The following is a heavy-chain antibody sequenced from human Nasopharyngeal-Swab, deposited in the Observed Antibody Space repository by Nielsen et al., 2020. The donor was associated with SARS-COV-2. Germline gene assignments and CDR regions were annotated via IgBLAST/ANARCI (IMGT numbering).Heavy chain of an antibody. Sequence: GVLKISCAASGFTFSSYAMSWVRQAPGKGLEWVSAISGSGGSTYYADSVKGRFTISRDNSKNTLYLQMNSLRAEDTAVYYCANGAAAGSFDYWGQGTLVTVSS. CDR1: GFTFSSYA. CDR3: ANGAAAGSFDY. V-gene: IGHV3-23*01. D-gene: IGHD6-13*01. CDR2: ISGSGGST. J-gene: IGHJ4*02.